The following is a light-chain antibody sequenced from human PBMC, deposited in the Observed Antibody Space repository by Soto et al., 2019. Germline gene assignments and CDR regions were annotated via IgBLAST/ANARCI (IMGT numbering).Light chain of an antibody. CDR3: QQRHNWPIT. CDR2: DTS. CDR1: QTIRGL. Sequence: EIVLTQSPATLSLSPGERATLSCRTSQTIRGLLNWYQQRPGQDPRLLIYDTSNTATDIPARFSGSGSGTDFILTISGLDPEDFGVYFCQQRHNWPITFGQGTRLDI. V-gene: IGKV3-11*01. J-gene: IGKJ5*01.